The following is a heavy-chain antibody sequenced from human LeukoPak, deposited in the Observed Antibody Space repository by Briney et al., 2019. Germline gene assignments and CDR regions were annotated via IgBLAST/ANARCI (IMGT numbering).Heavy chain of an antibody. Sequence: PSETLSLTCSVSGDSINNYYWTWIRQPAGKGLEWIGRMWNNENIKYNPSLESRVTMSIDTSKNQFSLSLTSVTAADTALYYCVREGGRGQMVTLTQWYFDLWGRGTLVTVSS. D-gene: IGHD5-24*01. CDR3: VREGGRGQMVTLTQWYFDL. V-gene: IGHV4-4*07. CDR2: MWNNENI. J-gene: IGHJ2*01. CDR1: GDSINNYY.